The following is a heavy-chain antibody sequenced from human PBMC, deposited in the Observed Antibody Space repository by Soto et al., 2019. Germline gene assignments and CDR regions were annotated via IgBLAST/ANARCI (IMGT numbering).Heavy chain of an antibody. CDR2: IYRSGST. Sequence: SETLSLTCAVSGFSISSDCYWGWIRQPPGKGLEWIGNIYRSGSTYYNPSLKSRVTISVDTSKNQFSLKLSSVTAADTAVYYCARAFYGDSAAYYSGMDVWGQGTTVTVSS. V-gene: IGHV4-38-2*01. CDR3: ARAFYGDSAAYYSGMDV. D-gene: IGHD4-17*01. CDR1: GFSISSDCY. J-gene: IGHJ6*02.